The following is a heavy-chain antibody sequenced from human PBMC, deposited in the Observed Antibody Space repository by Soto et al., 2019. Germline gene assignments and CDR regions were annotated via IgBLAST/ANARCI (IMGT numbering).Heavy chain of an antibody. CDR3: ATASVIVGDSHDPYIFDY. CDR1: GFTVSSNY. D-gene: IGHD1-26*01. J-gene: IGHJ4*02. CDR2: IYSGGST. Sequence: GGSLRLSCAASGFTVSSNYMSWVRQAPGKGLEWVSVIYSGGSTYYADAVKGRFTISRDNSKNTLYLQMNSLRAEDTAVYYCATASVIVGDSHDPYIFDYWGQGTLVTVSS. V-gene: IGHV3-53*01.